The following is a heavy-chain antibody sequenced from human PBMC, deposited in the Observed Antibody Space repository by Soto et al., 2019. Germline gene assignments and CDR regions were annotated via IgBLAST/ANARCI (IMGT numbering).Heavy chain of an antibody. Sequence: PGESLKISCKGCGYSFTSYWIGWVRQMPGKGLEWMGIIYPGDSDTRYSPSFQGQVTISADKSISTAYLQWSSLKASDTAMYYCARHLLSGYPYYSSGMYVWGQDTTVTVS. J-gene: IGHJ6*02. CDR2: IYPGDSDT. CDR1: GYSFTSYW. D-gene: IGHD3-3*01. CDR3: ARHLLSGYPYYSSGMYV. V-gene: IGHV5-51*01.